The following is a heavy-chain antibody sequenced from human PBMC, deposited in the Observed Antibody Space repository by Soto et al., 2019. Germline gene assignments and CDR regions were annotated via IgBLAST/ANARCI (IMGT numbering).Heavy chain of an antibody. CDR1: GGSFSGYY. D-gene: IGHD6-19*01. Sequence: SETLSLTCAVYGGSFSGYYWSWIRQPPGKGLEWIGEINHSGSTNYNPSLKSRVTISVDTSKNQFSLKLSSVTAADTAVYYCARVRAVAVNFDYWGQGTLVTVSS. V-gene: IGHV4-34*01. CDR3: ARVRAVAVNFDY. CDR2: INHSGST. J-gene: IGHJ4*02.